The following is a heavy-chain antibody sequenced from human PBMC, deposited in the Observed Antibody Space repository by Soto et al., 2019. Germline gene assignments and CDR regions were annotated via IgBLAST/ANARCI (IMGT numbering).Heavy chain of an antibody. D-gene: IGHD6-19*01. CDR2: ISYDGSNK. CDR3: VKDGSSGWPYYYGLDV. J-gene: IGHJ6*02. V-gene: IGHV3-30*18. CDR1: GFTFSSYG. Sequence: SLRLSCAASGFTFSSYGMHWVRQAPGKGLEWVAVISYDGSNKYYAGSVKGRFTISRDNSKNTLYLQMSSLRAEDTAVYYCVKDGSSGWPYYYGLDVWGQGTTVTVSS.